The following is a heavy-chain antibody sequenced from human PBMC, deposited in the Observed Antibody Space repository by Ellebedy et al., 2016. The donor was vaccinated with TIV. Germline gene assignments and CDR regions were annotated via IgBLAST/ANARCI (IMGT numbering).Heavy chain of an antibody. D-gene: IGHD2-21*01. CDR2: IGDTAHNT. CDR1: GFTFSNYA. CDR3: AKARGSSVIDYNYFGMDV. V-gene: IGHV3-23*01. J-gene: IGHJ6*02. Sequence: GGSLRLXXAASGFTFSNYAMTWVRQAPGKGLEWVSGIGDTAHNTYYVDSVKGRFTISRDNSKNTLSLQMSSLRAEDTAVYYCAKARGSSVIDYNYFGMDVWGHGTTVTVSS.